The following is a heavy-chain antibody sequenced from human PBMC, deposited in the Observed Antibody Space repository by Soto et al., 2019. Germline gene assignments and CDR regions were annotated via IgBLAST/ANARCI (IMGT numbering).Heavy chain of an antibody. CDR2: ISAGGDTT. CDR3: ARGV. Sequence: EVQVSESGGGLVQPGGSLRLSCATSGFTFSNYPMNWVRQAPGKGLEWVSGISAGGDTTYYADSVKGRFTIFRDNSKNSVSLQMNSLRVEDTAVYYCARGVWGQGTLVTVSS. V-gene: IGHV3-23*01. J-gene: IGHJ4*02. CDR1: GFTFSNYP. D-gene: IGHD3-16*01.